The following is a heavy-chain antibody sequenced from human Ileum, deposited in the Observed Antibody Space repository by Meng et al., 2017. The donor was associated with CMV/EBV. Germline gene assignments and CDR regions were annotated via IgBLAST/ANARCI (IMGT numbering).Heavy chain of an antibody. CDR3: SRGVGVSGDY. CDR2: MSPSSGNT. J-gene: IGHJ4*02. Sequence: SCKASGYTFTNNDINWVRQATGQGLEWLGWMSPSSGNTGYAQKFQGRVSMTRDTSISTAYMELSSLTSEDTAVHYCSRGVGVSGDYWGQGTLVTVSS. V-gene: IGHV1-8*01. D-gene: IGHD3-10*01. CDR1: GYTFTNND.